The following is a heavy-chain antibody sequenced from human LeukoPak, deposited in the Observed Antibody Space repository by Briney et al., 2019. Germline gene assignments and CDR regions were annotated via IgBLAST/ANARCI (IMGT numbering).Heavy chain of an antibody. CDR2: INPNSGGT. V-gene: IGHV1-2*02. J-gene: IGHJ5*02. Sequence: ASVTVSCKASGYTFTGYYMHWVRQAPGQGLEWTGWINPNSGGTNYAQNFQGRVTMTRDTSISTAYMELSRLRSDDTAVYYCARAPTVMADNWFDPWGQGTLVTVSS. D-gene: IGHD5-18*01. CDR3: ARAPTVMADNWFDP. CDR1: GYTFTGYY.